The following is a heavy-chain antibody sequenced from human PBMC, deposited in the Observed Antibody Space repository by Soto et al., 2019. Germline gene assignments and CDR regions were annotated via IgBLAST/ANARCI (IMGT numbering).Heavy chain of an antibody. D-gene: IGHD3-3*02. CDR1: GYFFNDYH. CDR3: AGEAGGSNIAAVLLDP. V-gene: IGHV1-2*02. Sequence: ASVKVSCKTSGYFFNDYHMHCVLKSPLQGLEWMGWINPKNGDTNYAQKFQDRVTMTRDTSISTVYIELSRLTSDDTAVYYCAGEAGGSNIAAVLLDPWGQGTLVTVSS. J-gene: IGHJ5*02. CDR2: INPKNGDT.